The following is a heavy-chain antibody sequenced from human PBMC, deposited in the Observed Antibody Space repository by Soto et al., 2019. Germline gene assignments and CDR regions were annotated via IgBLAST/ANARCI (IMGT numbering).Heavy chain of an antibody. Sequence: EVQLEESGGGLVQPGGSRRLSCAASGFRFNNYWMSWVRQAPGKGLEWVANVKEDGSERYYLDSVKGRFTISRDNAKNSLYLKMSSLRAEDTAVYYCVRGGVVAGWFASWGQGSLVTVSS. CDR3: VRGGVVAGWFAS. D-gene: IGHD2-8*01. J-gene: IGHJ5*01. V-gene: IGHV3-7*01. CDR1: GFRFNNYW. CDR2: VKEDGSER.